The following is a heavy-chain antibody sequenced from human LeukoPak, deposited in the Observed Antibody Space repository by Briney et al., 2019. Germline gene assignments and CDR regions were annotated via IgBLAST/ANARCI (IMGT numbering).Heavy chain of an antibody. CDR1: GFTFSRYW. CDR2: ISGSGGRT. Sequence: GGSLRLSCAASGFTFSRYWMSWVRQAPGKGLEWVSGISGSGGRTFYADSAKGRFTISRDNSKNMLYLQMNSLRAEDTALYYCARGPWASGGTGYNYYGMDVWGQGTTVTVSS. V-gene: IGHV3-23*01. D-gene: IGHD6-19*01. J-gene: IGHJ6*02. CDR3: ARGPWASGGTGYNYYGMDV.